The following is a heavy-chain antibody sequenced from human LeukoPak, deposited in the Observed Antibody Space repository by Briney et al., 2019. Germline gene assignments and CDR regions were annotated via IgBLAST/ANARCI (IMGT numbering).Heavy chain of an antibody. D-gene: IGHD2/OR15-2a*01. CDR1: GGSISSGDYY. CDR3: ARVGYGTFGYYYYYYGMDV. CDR2: IYYSGST. Sequence: SETLSLTCTVSGGSISSGDYYWSWIRQPPGKGLEWIGYIYYSGSTYYNPSLKSRVTISVDTSKNQFSLKLSSVTAADTAVYYCARVGYGTFGYYYYYYGMDVWGQGTTVTVSS. J-gene: IGHJ6*02. V-gene: IGHV4-30-4*01.